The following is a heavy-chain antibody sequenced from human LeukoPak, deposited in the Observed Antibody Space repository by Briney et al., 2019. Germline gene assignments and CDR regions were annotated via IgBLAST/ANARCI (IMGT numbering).Heavy chain of an antibody. CDR3: ARDCRYGDYYFDY. J-gene: IGHJ4*02. Sequence: PSETLSLTCTVSGGSISSSSYYWGWIRQPPGKGLGWIGSIYYSGSTYYNPSLKSRVTISVDTSKNQFSLKLSSVTAADTAVYYCARDCRYGDYYFDYWGQGTLVTVSS. CDR2: IYYSGST. D-gene: IGHD4-17*01. CDR1: GGSISSSSYY. V-gene: IGHV4-39*07.